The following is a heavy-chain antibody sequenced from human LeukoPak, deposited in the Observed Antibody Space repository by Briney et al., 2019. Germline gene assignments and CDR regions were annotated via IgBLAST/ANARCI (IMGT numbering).Heavy chain of an antibody. CDR1: GFIFSDYY. D-gene: IGHD3/OR15-3a*01. J-gene: IGHJ4*02. Sequence: PGGSLRLSCAASGFIFSDYYMSWIRQAPGKGLEWVSYISSSGSTMYYTDSVKGRFTISRDNAKDSLYLQMNSLRAEDTAIYYCARDDLPWGYFDYWGQGTLVTVSS. CDR2: ISSSGSTM. CDR3: ARDDLPWGYFDY. V-gene: IGHV3-11*04.